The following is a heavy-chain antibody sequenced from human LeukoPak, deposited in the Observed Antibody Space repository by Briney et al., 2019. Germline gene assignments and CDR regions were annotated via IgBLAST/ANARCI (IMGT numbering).Heavy chain of an antibody. V-gene: IGHV3-74*01. CDR1: GFIFSTYW. D-gene: IGHD6-25*01. CDR3: ARERVGSDYYGLDV. CDR2: INTDGSST. Sequence: GGSLRLSCAASGFIFSTYWMHWVRQAPGKGLVWVSRINTDGSSTAYAASVKGRFTISRDSTKNILYLQMNSLRAEDTALYYCARERVGSDYYGLDVWGQGTTVSVSS. J-gene: IGHJ6*02.